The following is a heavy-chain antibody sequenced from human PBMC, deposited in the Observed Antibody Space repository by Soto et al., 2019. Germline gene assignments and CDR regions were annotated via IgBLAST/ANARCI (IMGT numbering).Heavy chain of an antibody. V-gene: IGHV6-1*01. D-gene: IGHD6-19*01. CDR3: ARVRLVGGWFLDAFDI. J-gene: IGHJ3*02. CDR2: TYYRSKWYN. CDR1: GDSVSSNSAA. Sequence: SQTLSLTCAISGDSVSSNSAAWNCIRQSPSRGLEWLGRTYYRSKWYNDYAVSVKSRITINPDTSKNQFSLQLNSVTPEDTFVYYCARVRLVGGWFLDAFDIWGQGTMVTVSS.